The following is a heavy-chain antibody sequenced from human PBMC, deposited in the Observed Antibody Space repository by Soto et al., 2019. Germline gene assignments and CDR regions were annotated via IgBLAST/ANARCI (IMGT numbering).Heavy chain of an antibody. J-gene: IGHJ4*02. CDR2: IYPGDSDT. CDR1: GYSFTSYC. CDR3: ARRIDGFTPHVDY. D-gene: IGHD2-15*01. V-gene: IGHV5-51*01. Sequence: VESLKISCKGSGYSFTSYCIGWVRQMPGKGLEWMGIIYPGDSDTRYSPSFQGHVTISADKSISTAYLQWSSLKDSDIVMYYCARRIDGFTPHVDYWGQGTLVTVS.